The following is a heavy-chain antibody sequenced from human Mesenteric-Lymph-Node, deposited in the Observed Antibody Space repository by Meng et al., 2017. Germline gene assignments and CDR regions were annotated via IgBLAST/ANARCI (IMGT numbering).Heavy chain of an antibody. CDR1: GVALRPSGVG. D-gene: IGHD3-22*01. CDR2: IYWDDDK. CDR3: AHRHTMITNWFDP. J-gene: IGHJ5*02. V-gene: IGHV2-5*02. Sequence: QLPLNEPVLTLVNPPHALPLTCTFSGVALRPSGVGVGLIRQPPGKALEWLALIYWDDDKRYSPSLKSRLTITKDTSKNQVVLTMTNMDPVDTATYFCAHRHTMITNWFDPWGPGTLVTVSS.